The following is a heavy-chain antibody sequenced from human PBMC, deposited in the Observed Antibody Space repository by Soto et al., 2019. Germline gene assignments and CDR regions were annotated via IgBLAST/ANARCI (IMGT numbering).Heavy chain of an antibody. CDR1: GDSFSTSNYY. V-gene: IGHV4-39*01. CDR2: IFYGGGTGVT. J-gene: IGHJ4*02. Sequence: QLHLQESGPGLVKPSETLSLTCTVSGDSFSTSNYYWGWIRQPPGKGLEWIGNIFYGGGTGVTYYNPSLKSRVIISVDTSKNQFSLKLRSITAADTAFYFGARRGGGDSLFDSWGQGKLVTVSS. D-gene: IGHD4-17*01. CDR3: ARRGGGDSLFDS.